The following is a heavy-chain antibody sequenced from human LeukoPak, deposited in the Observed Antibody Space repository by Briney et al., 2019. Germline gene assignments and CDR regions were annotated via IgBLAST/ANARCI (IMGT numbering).Heavy chain of an antibody. V-gene: IGHV3-33*01. CDR1: RFTFSSYG. CDR3: ARGVTRYCSSASCYYFDY. D-gene: IGHD2-2*01. CDR2: IWYDGSNK. J-gene: IGHJ4*02. Sequence: PGGSLRLSCVASRFTFSSYGMHWVRQAPGKGLEWVAVIWYDGSNKYYADSVKGRFTISRDNSKHTLYLQINSLRAEDTAVYYCARGVTRYCSSASCYYFDYWGQGTLVTVSS.